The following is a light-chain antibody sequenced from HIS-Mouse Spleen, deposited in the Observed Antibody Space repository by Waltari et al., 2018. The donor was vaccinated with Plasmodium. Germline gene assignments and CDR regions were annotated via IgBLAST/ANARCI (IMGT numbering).Light chain of an antibody. V-gene: IGKV1-5*03. CDR3: QQYNSYPLT. CDR2: KAS. Sequence: DIQMTQSPSTLSASVGDRVTITCRASQSISSWLAWYQQKPGKAPKRLSYKASSLESGVPSRCSGSGSGTEFTLTISSLQPDDFATYYCQQYNSYPLTFGGGTKVEIK. J-gene: IGKJ4*01. CDR1: QSISSW.